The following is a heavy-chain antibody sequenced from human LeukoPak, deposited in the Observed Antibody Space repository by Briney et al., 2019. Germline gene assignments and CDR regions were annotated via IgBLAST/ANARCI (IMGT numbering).Heavy chain of an antibody. D-gene: IGHD6-13*01. Sequence: ASVKVSCKASGYTFTSYGISWVRQAPGQGLEWMGWINPNSGGTNYAQKFQGRVTMTRDTSISTAYMELSRLRSDDTAMYYCARIPKKYSSSWLDYWGQGTLVTVSS. CDR2: INPNSGGT. CDR1: GYTFTSYG. CDR3: ARIPKKYSSSWLDY. V-gene: IGHV1-2*02. J-gene: IGHJ4*02.